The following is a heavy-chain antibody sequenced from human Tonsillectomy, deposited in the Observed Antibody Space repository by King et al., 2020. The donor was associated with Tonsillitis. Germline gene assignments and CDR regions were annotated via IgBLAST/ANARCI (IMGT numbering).Heavy chain of an antibody. J-gene: IGHJ4*02. Sequence: VQLQESGPGLVKPSETLSLTCTVSGGPISSYYWSWIRQPPGKGLEWIGYIYYSGSTNYNPSLKSRVTISVDTSKNQFSLKLSSVTAADTAVYYCARESGGEMATLYYFDYWGQGTLVTVSS. V-gene: IGHV4-59*01. CDR3: ARESGGEMATLYYFDY. CDR2: IYYSGST. D-gene: IGHD5-24*01. CDR1: GGPISSYY.